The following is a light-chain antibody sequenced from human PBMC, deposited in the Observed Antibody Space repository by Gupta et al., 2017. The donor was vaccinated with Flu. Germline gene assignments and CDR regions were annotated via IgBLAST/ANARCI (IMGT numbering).Light chain of an antibody. CDR2: AAS. CDR3: QQAFNFPYS. J-gene: IGKJ2*01. CDR1: QGIGNW. V-gene: IGKV1-12*01. Sequence: GAGVTITCRASQGIGNWLAWYQQRPGKAPKLLIYAASSLQGGVPSRFSGSGSGTEFTLTINSLQAEDFATYYCQQAFNFPYSFGPGTTLEVK.